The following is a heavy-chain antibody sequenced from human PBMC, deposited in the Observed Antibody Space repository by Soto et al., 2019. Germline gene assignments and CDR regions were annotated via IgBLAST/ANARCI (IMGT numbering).Heavy chain of an antibody. V-gene: IGHV3-23*01. CDR2: ISGSGGST. Sequence: EVQLLESGGGLVQPGGSLRLSCAASGFTFSSYAMSWVRQAPGKGLEWVSAISGSGGSTYYADSVKGRFTISRDNSKNRLNLQMTSLGAEDRAVYYCANLGIVVGYWGQGTLVTVSS. D-gene: IGHD1-26*01. J-gene: IGHJ4*02. CDR3: ANLGIVVGY. CDR1: GFTFSSYA.